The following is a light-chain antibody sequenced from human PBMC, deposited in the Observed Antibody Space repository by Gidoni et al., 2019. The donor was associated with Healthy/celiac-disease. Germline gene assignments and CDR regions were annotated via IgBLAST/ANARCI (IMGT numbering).Light chain of an antibody. CDR2: RDS. Sequence: SYERSPPLSVSVPLGQTARLTCGGNNIGSNNVHWYQQKPGQAPVMVIYRDSNRPAGIPERFSGSNAGNTATLTISRAQAGDEADYYCQVWDSSTEVFGTGTKVTVL. CDR3: QVWDSSTEV. J-gene: IGLJ1*01. CDR1: NIGSNN. V-gene: IGLV3-9*01.